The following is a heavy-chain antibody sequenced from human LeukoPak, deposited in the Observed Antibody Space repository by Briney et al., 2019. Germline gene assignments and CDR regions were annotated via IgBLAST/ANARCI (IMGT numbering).Heavy chain of an antibody. D-gene: IGHD5-18*01. CDR3: ASWNTAMGNAFDI. CDR2: ISAYNGNT. CDR1: GYTFTCYG. V-gene: IGHV1-18*04. J-gene: IGHJ3*02. Sequence: GASVKVSCKASGYTFTCYGISWVRQAPGQGLGWRGWISAYNGNTNYAKKLQGRVTMTTDTSTSTAHMELRSLRSDDTAVYYCASWNTAMGNAFDIWGQGTMVTVSS.